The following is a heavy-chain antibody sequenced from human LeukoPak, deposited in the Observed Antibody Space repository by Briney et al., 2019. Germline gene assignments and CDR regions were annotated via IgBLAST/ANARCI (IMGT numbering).Heavy chain of an antibody. V-gene: IGHV1-24*01. Sequence: ASVKVSCKVSGYTLTELSMHWVRQAPGKGLEWMGGFDPEDGETIYAQKFQGRVTMTEDTSTDTAYMGLSSLRSEDTAVYYCATDGITIFGVVIPTFDYWGQGTLVTVSS. CDR1: GYTLTELS. CDR2: FDPEDGET. D-gene: IGHD3-3*01. J-gene: IGHJ4*02. CDR3: ATDGITIFGVVIPTFDY.